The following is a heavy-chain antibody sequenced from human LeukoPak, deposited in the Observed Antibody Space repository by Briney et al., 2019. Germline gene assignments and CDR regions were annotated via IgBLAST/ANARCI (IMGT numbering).Heavy chain of an antibody. Sequence: GGSLRLSCAAPGFSFSSNWMGWVRQAPGKGLEWVAHIKRDGSQKYYLDSVKGRFTISRDNAKNSLYLQMNSLRVEDTAVYYCARFGLEVGGPNWFDPWGQGTLVTVSS. J-gene: IGHJ5*02. D-gene: IGHD3/OR15-3a*01. CDR2: IKRDGSQK. CDR3: ARFGLEVGGPNWFDP. CDR1: GFSFSSNW. V-gene: IGHV3-7*01.